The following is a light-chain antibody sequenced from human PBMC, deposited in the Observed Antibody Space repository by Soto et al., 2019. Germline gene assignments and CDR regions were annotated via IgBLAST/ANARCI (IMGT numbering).Light chain of an antibody. CDR3: NSYTTSSTLV. J-gene: IGLJ1*01. Sequence: QSALTQPASVSGSPGQSITISCTGTSSDVGTYKYVSWYQQHPGKAPKLMIYDVSNRPSGVSNRFSGSKSGNTASLTISGLQAEDEADYYCNSYTTSSTLVFGTGTKVTVI. CDR1: SSDVGTYKY. V-gene: IGLV2-14*03. CDR2: DVS.